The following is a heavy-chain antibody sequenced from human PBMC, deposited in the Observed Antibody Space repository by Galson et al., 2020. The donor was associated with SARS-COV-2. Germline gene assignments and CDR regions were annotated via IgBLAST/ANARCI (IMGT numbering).Heavy chain of an antibody. CDR3: ASDPSDITMVRGEHYYYYCMDV. CDR2: ISQTGTNK. CDR1: GFTFSSYT. Sequence: GVSLKISCTASGFTFSSYTKHWVRQAPGQALEREAAISQTGTNKNYPAPVKGRFTISRDNSKNTLYLQMNSLRAEDTAVYYCASDPSDITMVRGEHYYYYCMDVWGQGTTVTVSS. D-gene: IGHD3-10*01. V-gene: IGHV3-30*04. J-gene: IGHJ6*02.